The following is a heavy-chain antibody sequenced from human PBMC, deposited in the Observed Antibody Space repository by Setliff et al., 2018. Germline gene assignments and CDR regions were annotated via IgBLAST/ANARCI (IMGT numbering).Heavy chain of an antibody. D-gene: IGHD6-13*01. CDR1: GYTFTGYY. CDR2: INPNSGGT. Sequence: ASVKVSCKASGYTFTGYYIHWVRQAPGQGLEWMGRINPNSGGTNYGQKFQGRVTMTRDTSISTSYMELSSLKSDDTAVYYCVRVSQHLLRPFDIWGQGTMVTVSS. V-gene: IGHV1-2*06. J-gene: IGHJ3*02. CDR3: VRVSQHLLRPFDI.